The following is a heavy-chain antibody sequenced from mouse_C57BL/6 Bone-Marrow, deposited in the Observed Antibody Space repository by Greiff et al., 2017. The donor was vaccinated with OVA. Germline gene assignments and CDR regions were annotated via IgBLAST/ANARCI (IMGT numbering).Heavy chain of an antibody. J-gene: IGHJ4*01. CDR3: ARHYSSGYVGAMDY. V-gene: IGHV10-1*01. CDR1: GFSFNTYA. D-gene: IGHD3-2*02. Sequence: EVQLVESGGGLVQPKGSLKLSCAASGFSFNTYAMNWVRQAPGKGLEWVARIRSKSNYYATYYADSVKDRFTISRDDSESMLYLQMNYLKTEDTAIYYCARHYSSGYVGAMDYWGQGTSVTVSA. CDR2: IRSKSNYYAT.